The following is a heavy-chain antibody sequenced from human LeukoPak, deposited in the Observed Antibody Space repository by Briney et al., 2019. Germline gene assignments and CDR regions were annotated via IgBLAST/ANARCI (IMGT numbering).Heavy chain of an antibody. V-gene: IGHV3-64*01. CDR3: ARDDVGITMIGDTGPGFDI. CDR2: ISSNGGST. CDR1: GFTFSSYA. D-gene: IGHD3-22*01. J-gene: IGHJ3*02. Sequence: GGSLRLSCAASGFTFSSYAMHWVRQAPGKGLEYVSAISSNGGSTYYANSVKGRFTISRDNSKNTLYLQMNSLRAEDTAVYYCARDDVGITMIGDTGPGFDIWGQGTMVTVSS.